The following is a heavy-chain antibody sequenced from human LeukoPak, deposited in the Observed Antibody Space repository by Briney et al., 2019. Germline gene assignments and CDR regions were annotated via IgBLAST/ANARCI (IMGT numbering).Heavy chain of an antibody. V-gene: IGHV1-69*05. CDR1: GGTFSSYA. CDR2: IIPIFGTA. Sequence: SVKASCKASGGTFSSYAISWVRQAPGHWLEWMGRIIPIFGTANYTQNFQGTVTTSTNESTSTAYMELSSLRCEDTAVYYCARCGSSTSWYFMDVWGKGTTVTVSS. J-gene: IGHJ6*03. D-gene: IGHD2-2*01. CDR3: ARCGSSTSWYFMDV.